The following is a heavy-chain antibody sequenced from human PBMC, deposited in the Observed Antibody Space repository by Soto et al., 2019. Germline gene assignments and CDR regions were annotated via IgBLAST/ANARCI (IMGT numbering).Heavy chain of an antibody. D-gene: IGHD3-16*01. J-gene: IGHJ5*02. Sequence: QVQLQESGPGLVKSSETLSLTCTVSGGSISSYYWSWIRQPPGKPLEWLGYINYSGSTNYNPSLKSRVTISVATSKNHFSLKLSSGTAADTAMYYCARGGTYSRLIIGDWLDPWGKGTLVTVSS. CDR2: INYSGST. CDR1: GGSISSYY. V-gene: IGHV4-59*01. CDR3: ARGGTYSRLIIGDWLDP.